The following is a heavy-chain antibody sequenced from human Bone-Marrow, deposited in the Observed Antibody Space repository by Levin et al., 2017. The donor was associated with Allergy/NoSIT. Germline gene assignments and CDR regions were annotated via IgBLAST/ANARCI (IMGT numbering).Heavy chain of an antibody. CDR2: ITWNSENI. J-gene: IGHJ6*02. CDR1: GFNFEDSA. CDR3: AKVTGLFYYGLGV. Sequence: GGSLRLSCEASGFNFEDSAMQWVRQAPGKGLEWVSGITWNSENIGYGDSVKGRFTISRDNARKSLFLQMDSLKDEDTAVYYCAKVTGLFYYGLGVWGQGTTVTVS. V-gene: IGHV3-9*01. D-gene: IGHD1-14*01.